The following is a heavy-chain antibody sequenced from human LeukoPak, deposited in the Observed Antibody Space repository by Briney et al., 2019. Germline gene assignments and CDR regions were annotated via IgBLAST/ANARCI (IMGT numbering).Heavy chain of an antibody. CDR2: ISSSGSTI. CDR1: GFTFSDYY. V-gene: IGHV3-11*04. CDR3: ARDRAWIPNEDYYYYYGMDV. J-gene: IGHJ6*02. Sequence: GGSLRLSCAASGFTFSDYYMSWIRQAPGKGLEWVSYISSSGSTIYYADSVKGRFTISRDNAKNSLYLQMNSLRAEDTAVYYCARDRAWIPNEDYYYYYGMDVWGQGTTVTVSS. D-gene: IGHD5-18*01.